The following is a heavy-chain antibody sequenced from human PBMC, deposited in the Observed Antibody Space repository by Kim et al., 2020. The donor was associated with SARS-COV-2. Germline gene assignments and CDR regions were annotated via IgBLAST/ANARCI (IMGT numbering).Heavy chain of an antibody. D-gene: IGHD5-18*01. CDR3: ARGIQLWSQYYFDY. J-gene: IGHJ4*02. CDR1: GYTFASHW. Sequence: GESLKISCEGSGYTFASHWISWVRYMPGKGLEWIGRIDPGDSFTNYSPSLRGHVTISTDNSISTAYLQWSSLKASDTAIYFCARGIQLWSQYYFDYGGQGTLDTVS. CDR2: IDPGDSFT. V-gene: IGHV5-10-1*01.